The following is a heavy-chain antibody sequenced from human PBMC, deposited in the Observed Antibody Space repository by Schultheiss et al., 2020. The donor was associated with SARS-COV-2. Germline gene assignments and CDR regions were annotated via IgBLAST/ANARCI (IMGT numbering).Heavy chain of an antibody. CDR3: ARDSPRLYGTDY. D-gene: IGHD2-2*02. V-gene: IGHV1-3*01. Sequence: ASVKVSCKASGYTFTSYAMHWVRQAPGQRLEWMGWINAGNGNTKYSQKFQGRVTITRDTSASTAYMELSSLRSEDTAVYYCARDSPRLYGTDYWGQGTLVTVSS. CDR2: INAGNGNT. CDR1: GYTFTSYA. J-gene: IGHJ4*02.